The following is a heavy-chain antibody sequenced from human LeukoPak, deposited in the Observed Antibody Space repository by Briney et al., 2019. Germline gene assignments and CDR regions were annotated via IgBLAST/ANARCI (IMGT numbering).Heavy chain of an antibody. J-gene: IGHJ4*02. Sequence: GGSLRLSCAASGFTFSSYAMSWVRRAPGKGLEWVSAISGSGGSTYYADSVKGRFTISRDNSKNTLYLQMNSLRAEDTAVYYCAKTPAPYCSGGSCYSWYYFDYWGQGTLVTVSS. CDR3: AKTPAPYCSGGSCYSWYYFDY. CDR2: ISGSGGST. D-gene: IGHD2-15*01. CDR1: GFTFSSYA. V-gene: IGHV3-23*01.